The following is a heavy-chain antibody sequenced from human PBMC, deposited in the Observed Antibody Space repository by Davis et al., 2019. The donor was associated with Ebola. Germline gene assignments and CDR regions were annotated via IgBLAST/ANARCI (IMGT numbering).Heavy chain of an antibody. CDR2: INHSGST. J-gene: IGHJ4*02. D-gene: IGHD7-27*01. V-gene: IGHV4-34*01. CDR3: ARTGTGEDFDY. CDR1: GGSFSGYY. Sequence: GSLRLSCAVYGGSFSGYYWSWIRQPPGKGLEWIGEINHSGSTNYNPSPKSRVTISVDTSKNQFSLKLSSVTAADTAVYYCARTGTGEDFDYWGQGTLVTVSS.